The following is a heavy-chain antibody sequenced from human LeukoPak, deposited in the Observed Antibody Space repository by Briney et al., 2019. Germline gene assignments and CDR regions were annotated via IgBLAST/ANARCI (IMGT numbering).Heavy chain of an antibody. CDR1: GFTFSSYG. Sequence: GGSLRLSCAASGFTFSSYGMHWVRQAPGKGLEWVAFIRCDGSNKYYADSVKGRFTISRDNSKNTLYLQMNSLRAEDTAVYYCAKESLVVPAAILDYWGQGTLVTVSS. V-gene: IGHV3-30*02. D-gene: IGHD2-2*01. CDR3: AKESLVVPAAILDY. CDR2: IRCDGSNK. J-gene: IGHJ4*02.